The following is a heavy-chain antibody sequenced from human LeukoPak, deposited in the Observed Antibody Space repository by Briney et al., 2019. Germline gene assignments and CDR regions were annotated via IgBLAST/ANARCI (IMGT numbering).Heavy chain of an antibody. J-gene: IGHJ4*02. V-gene: IGHV3-30*02. CDR3: AKDLHGGYSSDY. CDR1: GFTFNNFG. Sequence: GGSLRLSXAASGFTFNNFGMHWVRQAPGKGMEWVSFIGYEGVHKYYADSVKGRFTISKGNSKATLYLQMNSLRPEDTAVYYCAKDLHGGYSSDYWGQGTLVTVFS. CDR2: IGYEGVHK. D-gene: IGHD4-23*01.